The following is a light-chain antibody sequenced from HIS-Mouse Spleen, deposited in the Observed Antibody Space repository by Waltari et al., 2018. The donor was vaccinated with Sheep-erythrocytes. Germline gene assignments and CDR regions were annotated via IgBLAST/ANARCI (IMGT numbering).Light chain of an antibody. J-gene: IGKJ1*01. CDR1: PSLRHSNGYNY. V-gene: IGKV2-28*01. CDR3: MQALQTPRT. Sequence: DIVMTQSPLSLPVTPGEPASTPCRSSPSLRHSNGYNYLDWYLQKPGQSPQLLIYLGSNRASGVPDRFSGSGSGTDFTLKISRVEAEDVGVYYCMQALQTPRTFGQGTKVEIK. CDR2: LGS.